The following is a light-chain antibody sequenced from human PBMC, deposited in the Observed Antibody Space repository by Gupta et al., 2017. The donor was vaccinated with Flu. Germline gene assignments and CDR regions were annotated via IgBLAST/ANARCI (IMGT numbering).Light chain of an antibody. Sequence: DIQMTQSPSSLPASVGDRVTITCRASQTIGTFFNWYQHKPGKAPKLLMYAASNLQSGVPSRFTGSGSGTDFSLSISSLQPEDFATYYCQQSYSMPYTFGQGTKLEIK. CDR2: AAS. CDR3: QQSYSMPYT. J-gene: IGKJ2*01. CDR1: QTIGTF. V-gene: IGKV1-39*01.